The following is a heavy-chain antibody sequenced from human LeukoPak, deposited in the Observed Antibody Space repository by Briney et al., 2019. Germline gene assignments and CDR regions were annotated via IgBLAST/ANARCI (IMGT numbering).Heavy chain of an antibody. V-gene: IGHV3-33*08. CDR3: AREGPRGNSQFDY. Sequence: GGSLRLSCVASGFPFSSYWMTWVRQAPGKGLEWVALIWYDGSNKYYTDSVKGRLTISRDNSKNTLYLQMNSLRAEDTAVYYCAREGPRGNSQFDYWGQGTLVTVSS. J-gene: IGHJ4*02. CDR2: IWYDGSNK. D-gene: IGHD2/OR15-2a*01. CDR1: GFPFSSYW.